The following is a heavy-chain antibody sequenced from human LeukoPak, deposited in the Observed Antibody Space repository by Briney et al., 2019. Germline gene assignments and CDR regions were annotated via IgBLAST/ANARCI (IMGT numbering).Heavy chain of an antibody. V-gene: IGHV3-11*01. D-gene: IGHD3-22*01. CDR1: GFIFSDYY. CDR2: ISSSGSTI. J-gene: IGHJ4*02. CDR3: ARNFYDSSGYYRIDS. Sequence: GGSLRLSCAASGFIFSDYYMDWVRQAPGKGLEWASYISSSGSTISYAESVKGRFTVSRDNARNSVYLQMNSLRAEDTAVYYCARNFYDSSGYYRIDSWGQGTLVTVS.